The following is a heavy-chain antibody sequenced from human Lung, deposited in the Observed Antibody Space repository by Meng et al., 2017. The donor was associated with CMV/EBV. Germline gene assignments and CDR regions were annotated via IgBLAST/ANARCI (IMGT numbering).Heavy chain of an antibody. CDR2: INPNSGGT. D-gene: IGHD2-2*01. CDR3: ARNGYCSSTSCHRYGMDV. CDR1: SYPFTGYY. Sequence: ASXXVSSXXXSYPFTGYYMHWVRQAPGQGLEWMGWINPNSGGTNYAQKFQGRVTMTRDTSISTAYMELSRLRSDDPAVYYCARNGYCSSTSCHRYGMDVWXQGTXVT. V-gene: IGHV1-2*02. J-gene: IGHJ6*02.